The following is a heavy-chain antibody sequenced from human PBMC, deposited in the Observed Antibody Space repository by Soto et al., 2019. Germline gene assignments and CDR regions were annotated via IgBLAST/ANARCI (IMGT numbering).Heavy chain of an antibody. V-gene: IGHV1-46*01. CDR3: ARGFVEVPSALYYFDY. CDR2: INPSGGST. J-gene: IGHJ4*02. CDR1: GYTFTRYY. D-gene: IGHD2-2*01. Sequence: QVQLVQSGAEVQKPGASVKVSCKASGYTFTRYYIHWVRQAPGQGVEWMGIINPSGGSTSYAQKFQDRVTMTRGTSTSTVDKELSSLRTEDTAVYYCARGFVEVPSALYYFDYWGQGTLVTVSS.